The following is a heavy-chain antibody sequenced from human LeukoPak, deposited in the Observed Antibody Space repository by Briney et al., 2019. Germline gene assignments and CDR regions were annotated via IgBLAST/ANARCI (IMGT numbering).Heavy chain of an antibody. Sequence: PGGSLRLSCAASGFTFSSYWMSWVRQAPGKGLEGVANIKQDGSEKYYVDSVKGRFTISRDNAKNSLYLQMNSLRAEDTAVYYCARDFAYCSSTSCYKYFQHWGQGTLVTVSS. CDR1: GFTFSSYW. J-gene: IGHJ1*01. D-gene: IGHD2-2*02. V-gene: IGHV3-7*01. CDR3: ARDFAYCSSTSCYKYFQH. CDR2: IKQDGSEK.